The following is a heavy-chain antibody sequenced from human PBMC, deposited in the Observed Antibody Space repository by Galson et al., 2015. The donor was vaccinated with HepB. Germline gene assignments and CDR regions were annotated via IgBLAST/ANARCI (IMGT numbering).Heavy chain of an antibody. Sequence: SLRLSCAASGFTFRSYWMPWVRQAPGKGLVWVSRLNSAGSSTSYADYVKGRVTISRDNAKNTLYLQRNSLRAEDTAVYYCARDSYDGFDIWGQGTRVTVSS. V-gene: IGHV3-74*01. J-gene: IGHJ3*02. CDR2: LNSAGSST. CDR1: GFTFRSYW. CDR3: ARDSYDGFDI.